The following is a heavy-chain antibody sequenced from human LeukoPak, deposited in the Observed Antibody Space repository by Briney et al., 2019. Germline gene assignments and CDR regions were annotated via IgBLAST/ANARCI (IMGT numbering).Heavy chain of an antibody. Sequence: SETLSLTCTVSGGSISSYYWSWIRQPPGKGLEWIGYISYSGTTNYNPSLKSRVTISIVTSRNHFSLRLSSVTAADTAMYHCARHASGYDPFFDYWGQGTLVAVSS. CDR2: ISYSGTT. D-gene: IGHD5-12*01. J-gene: IGHJ4*02. CDR3: ARHASGYDPFFDY. CDR1: GGSISSYY. V-gene: IGHV4-59*08.